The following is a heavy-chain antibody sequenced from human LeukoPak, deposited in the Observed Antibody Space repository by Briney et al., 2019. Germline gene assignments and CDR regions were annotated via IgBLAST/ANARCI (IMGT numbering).Heavy chain of an antibody. CDR1: GFTFSSYA. J-gene: IGHJ6*03. D-gene: IGHD3-10*01. Sequence: GGSLRLSCAPSGFTFSSYAMHWVRQAPGKGLEWVAVISYDGSNKYYADSVKGRFTNSRDNSKNTLYLQMNSLRSEDTAVYYGARAYGSGSYYFHYYYYMDVWGKGTTVTVSS. CDR2: ISYDGSNK. V-gene: IGHV3-30*04. CDR3: ARAYGSGSYYFHYYYYMDV.